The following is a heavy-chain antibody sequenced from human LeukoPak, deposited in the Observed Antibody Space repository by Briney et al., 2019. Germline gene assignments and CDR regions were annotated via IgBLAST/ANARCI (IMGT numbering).Heavy chain of an antibody. Sequence: ASVKVSCKASGYTLTTYAISWVRQAPGQGLEGMGWISSYNGNTNYAQKLHGRVTMTTTTTTRTAVTELRILGSDATALYFCARRAITGTTFFDYWGQGTLVTVSS. V-gene: IGHV1-18*04. D-gene: IGHD1-7*01. CDR3: ARRAITGTTFFDY. J-gene: IGHJ4*02. CDR1: GYTLTTYA. CDR2: ISSYNGNT.